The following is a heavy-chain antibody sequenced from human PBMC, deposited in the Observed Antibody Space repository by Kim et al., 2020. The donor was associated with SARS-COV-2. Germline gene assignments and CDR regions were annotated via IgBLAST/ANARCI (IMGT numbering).Heavy chain of an antibody. D-gene: IGHD6-6*01. CDR3: ARAGGAARNRYNWFDP. V-gene: IGHV4-34*01. Sequence: SLKSRVTISVDTSKNQFSLKLSSVTAADTAVYYCARAGGAARNRYNWFDPWGQGTLVTVSS. J-gene: IGHJ5*02.